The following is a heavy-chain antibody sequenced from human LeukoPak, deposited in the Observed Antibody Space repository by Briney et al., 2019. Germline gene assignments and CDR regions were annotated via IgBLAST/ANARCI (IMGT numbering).Heavy chain of an antibody. Sequence: SSETLSLTCAVYGVSFSCYYWSWLRPPPGKGLDWIGEINHSGSTNYNPSLMSRVTISVDTSKNQFSLKLSSVTAADTAVYYCARVSGYSYGKGYFDYWGQGTLVTVSS. D-gene: IGHD5-18*01. CDR2: INHSGST. CDR3: ARVSGYSYGKGYFDY. V-gene: IGHV4-34*01. J-gene: IGHJ4*02. CDR1: GVSFSCYY.